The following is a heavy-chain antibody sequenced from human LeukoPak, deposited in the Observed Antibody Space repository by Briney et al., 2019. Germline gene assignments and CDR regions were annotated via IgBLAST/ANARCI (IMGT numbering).Heavy chain of an antibody. J-gene: IGHJ3*02. V-gene: IGHV4-39*07. Sequence: PSETLSLTCTVSGGSISSSSYYWGWIRQPPGKGLEWIGSIYYSGSTYYNPSLKSRVTISVDTSKNQFSLKLSSVTAADTAVYYCARDEGIAAAGTSDAFDIWGQGTMVTVSS. CDR2: IYYSGST. CDR3: ARDEGIAAAGTSDAFDI. D-gene: IGHD6-13*01. CDR1: GGSISSSSYY.